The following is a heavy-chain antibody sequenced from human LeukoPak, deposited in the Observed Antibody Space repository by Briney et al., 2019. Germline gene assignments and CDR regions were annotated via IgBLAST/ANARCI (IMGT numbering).Heavy chain of an antibody. D-gene: IGHD6-13*01. Sequence: ASVNVSCKASGYSFTDYHIHWVRQAPGQDLEWMGWLSPNSGDTKIAQKFQGRVTLTRDTSMSTAYMELSTLRSEDTAVYYCARATDFSSWYLAYWGQGTLVTVSS. V-gene: IGHV1-2*02. J-gene: IGHJ4*02. CDR3: ARATDFSSWYLAY. CDR1: GYSFTDYH. CDR2: LSPNSGDT.